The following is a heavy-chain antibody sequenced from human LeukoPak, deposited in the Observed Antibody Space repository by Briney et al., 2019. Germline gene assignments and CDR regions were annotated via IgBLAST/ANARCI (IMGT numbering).Heavy chain of an antibody. CDR1: GGSISSYY. CDR3: AREGEDGDYTFDY. Sequence: KPSETLSHTCTVSGGSISSYYWSWIRQPPGKGLEWIGYIYYSGSTNYNPSLKSRVTISVDTSKNQFSLKLSSVTAADTAVYYCAREGEDGDYTFDYWGQGTLVTVSS. D-gene: IGHD4-17*01. V-gene: IGHV4-59*01. J-gene: IGHJ4*02. CDR2: IYYSGST.